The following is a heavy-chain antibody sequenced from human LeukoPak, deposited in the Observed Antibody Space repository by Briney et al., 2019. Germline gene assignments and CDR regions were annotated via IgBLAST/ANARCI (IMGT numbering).Heavy chain of an antibody. CDR3: ARGSDHSIDFDY. D-gene: IGHD3-3*02. J-gene: IGHJ4*02. V-gene: IGHV4-39*07. CDR1: GGSISSSSYY. Sequence: SETLSLTCTVSGGSISSSSYYWGWIRQPPGKGLEWIGSIYYSGSTYYNPSLKSRVTISVDTSKNQFSLKLSSVTAADTAVYYCARGSDHSIDFDYWGQGTLVTVSS. CDR2: IYYSGST.